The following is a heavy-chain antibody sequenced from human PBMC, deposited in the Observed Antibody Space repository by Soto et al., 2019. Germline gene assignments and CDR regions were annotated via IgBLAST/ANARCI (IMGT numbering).Heavy chain of an antibody. Sequence: EVQLLESGGGLVQPGGSLRLSCAASGFTFSSYAMSWVRQAPGKGLEWVSAISGSGGSTYYADSVKGRFTISRDNSKNTLYLQMNSLRAEDTAVYYCAITRSCCGGYCFDAFDICGQGTMVTVSS. CDR2: ISGSGGST. V-gene: IGHV3-23*01. J-gene: IGHJ3*02. CDR3: AITRSCCGGYCFDAFDI. D-gene: IGHD2-21*02. CDR1: GFTFSSYA.